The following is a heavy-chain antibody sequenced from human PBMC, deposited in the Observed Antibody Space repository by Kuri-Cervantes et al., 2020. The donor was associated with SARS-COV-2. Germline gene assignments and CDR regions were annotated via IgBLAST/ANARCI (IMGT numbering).Heavy chain of an antibody. CDR2: IFSNDEK. V-gene: IGHV2-26*01. CDR3: ARFLGATAAFDI. J-gene: IGHJ3*02. Sequence: SGPTLVKPTATLTLTCTVSGFSLSNARMGVSWIRQPPGKALEWLAHIFSNDEKSYSTSLKSRLTISKDTSKSQVVLTMTNMDPVDTATYYCARFLGATAAFDIWGQGTMVTVSS. CDR1: GFSLSNARMG. D-gene: IGHD1-26*01.